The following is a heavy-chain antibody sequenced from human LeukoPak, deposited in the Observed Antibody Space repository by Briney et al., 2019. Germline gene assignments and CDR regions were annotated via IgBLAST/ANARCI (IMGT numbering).Heavy chain of an antibody. CDR3: ATKRTGNYYFDY. CDR2: INPNSGGT. J-gene: IGHJ4*02. V-gene: IGHV1-2*02. D-gene: IGHD1-1*01. Sequence: ASVKVSCKASASTFTIYAVHWVRQAPGQGLEWMGWINPNSGGTNYAQKFQGRVTMTRDTSISTAYMELSRLRSDDTAVYYCATKRTGNYYFDYWGQGTLVTVSS. CDR1: ASTFTIYA.